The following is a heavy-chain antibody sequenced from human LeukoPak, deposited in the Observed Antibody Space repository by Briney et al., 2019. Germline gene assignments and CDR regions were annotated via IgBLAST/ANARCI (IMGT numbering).Heavy chain of an antibody. V-gene: IGHV3-7*01. J-gene: IGHJ4*02. CDR3: ARSITIFGVATDY. D-gene: IGHD3-3*01. CDR2: IKQDGSEK. CDR1: GFTFSSYW. Sequence: PGGSLRLSCAASGFTFSSYWMSWVRQAPGKGLEWVANIKQDGSEKYYVDSVKGRFTISRDNAKNSLYLRMNSLRAEDTAVYYCARSITIFGVATDYWGQGTLVTVSS.